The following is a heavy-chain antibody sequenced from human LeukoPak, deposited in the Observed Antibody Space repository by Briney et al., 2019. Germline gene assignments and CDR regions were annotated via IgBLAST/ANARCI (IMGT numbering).Heavy chain of an antibody. CDR2: IWYDGSNK. V-gene: IGHV3-33*06. J-gene: IGHJ4*02. D-gene: IGHD3-22*01. CDR3: AKEDISDYYDSSGYQWNYFDY. Sequence: GGSLRLSCEASGFTFSSYGMHWVRQAPGKGLEWVAVIWYDGSNKYYADSVKGRFTISRDNSKNTLYLQMNSLRAEDTAVYYCAKEDISDYYDSSGYQWNYFDYWGQGTLVTVSS. CDR1: GFTFSSYG.